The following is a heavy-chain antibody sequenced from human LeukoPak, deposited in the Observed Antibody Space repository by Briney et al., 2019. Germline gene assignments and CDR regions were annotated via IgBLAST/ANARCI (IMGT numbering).Heavy chain of an antibody. CDR2: ISSSSSYI. D-gene: IGHD6-13*01. Sequence: GGSLRLSCAASGLTFSSYSMNWVRQAPGKGLEWVSSISSSSSYIYYADSVKGRFTISRDNAKNSLYLQMNSRRAEDTAVYYCARGLMIAAAGTVDYWGQGTLVTVSS. CDR3: ARGLMIAAAGTVDY. V-gene: IGHV3-21*01. CDR1: GLTFSSYS. J-gene: IGHJ4*02.